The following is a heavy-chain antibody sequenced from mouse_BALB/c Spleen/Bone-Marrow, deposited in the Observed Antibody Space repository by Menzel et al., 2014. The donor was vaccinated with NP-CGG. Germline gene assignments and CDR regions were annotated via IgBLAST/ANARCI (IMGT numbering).Heavy chain of an antibody. CDR1: GYTFSSYW. J-gene: IGHJ4*01. CDR3: AREGITAVVEMDY. Sequence: QVHLQQSGAELMKPGASVKISCKATGYTFSSYWIEWVKQRPGHGLEWIGEILPGSGNTNYNEKFKDKATFTADTSSNTAYMQLSSLTSEDSAVYYCAREGITAVVEMDYWGQGTSVTVSS. V-gene: IGHV1-9*01. D-gene: IGHD1-1*01. CDR2: ILPGSGNT.